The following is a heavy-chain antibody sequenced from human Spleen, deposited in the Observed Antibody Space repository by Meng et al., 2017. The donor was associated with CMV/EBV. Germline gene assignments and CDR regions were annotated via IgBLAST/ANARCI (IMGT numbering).Heavy chain of an antibody. Sequence: SETLSLTCTVSGGSISSRSYYWGWIRQPPGKGLEWIGSIYYSGSTYYNPSLKSRVTISVDTSKNQFSLKLSSVTAADTAVYYCARSLSGYYKYYFDYWGQGTLVTVSS. CDR3: ARSLSGYYKYYFDY. CDR2: IYYSGST. J-gene: IGHJ4*02. CDR1: GGSISSRSYY. D-gene: IGHD3-9*01. V-gene: IGHV4-39*07.